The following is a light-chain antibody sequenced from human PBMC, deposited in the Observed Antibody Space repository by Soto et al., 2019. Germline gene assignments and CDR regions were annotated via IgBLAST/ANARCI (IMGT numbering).Light chain of an antibody. V-gene: IGLV2-14*01. CDR1: SSDVGGYNY. Sequence: QSVLTQPASVSGSPGQSITISCTGTSSDVGGYNYVSWYQQHPGKAPKLMIYDVSNRPLGVSNRFSGSKSGNTASLTISGLQAEDEADYYCSSCTSSSTLIVFGTGTKVTVL. CDR2: DVS. J-gene: IGLJ1*01. CDR3: SSCTSSSTLIV.